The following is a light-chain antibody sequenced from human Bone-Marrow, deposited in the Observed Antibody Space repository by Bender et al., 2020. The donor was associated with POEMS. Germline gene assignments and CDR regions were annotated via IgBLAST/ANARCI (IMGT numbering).Light chain of an antibody. Sequence: QSALTQPPSASGSPGQSVTISCTGTSSDVGRYDYVSWYQQHPGKAPKLMIYEVTKRPSGVPDRFSGTKSGNTASLTISGLQAEDEADYYCSSYTSSRTWVFGGGTKMTVL. J-gene: IGLJ3*02. CDR2: EVT. CDR1: SSDVGRYDY. V-gene: IGLV2-8*01. CDR3: SSYTSSRTWV.